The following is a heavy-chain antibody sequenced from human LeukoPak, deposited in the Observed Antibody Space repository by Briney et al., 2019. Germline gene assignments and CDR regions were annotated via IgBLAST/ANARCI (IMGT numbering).Heavy chain of an antibody. Sequence: SETLSLTCAVYGGSFSGYYWSWIRQPPGKGLEWIGEINHSGSTNYNPSLKSRVTISVDTSKNQFSLKLSSVTPADTAVYYCARDGDSYSSSWYGAFDIWGQGTMVTVPS. CDR1: GGSFSGYY. V-gene: IGHV4-34*01. D-gene: IGHD6-13*01. CDR3: ARDGDSYSSSWYGAFDI. J-gene: IGHJ3*02. CDR2: INHSGST.